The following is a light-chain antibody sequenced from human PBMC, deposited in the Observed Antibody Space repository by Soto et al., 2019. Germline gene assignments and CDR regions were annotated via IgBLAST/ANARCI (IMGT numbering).Light chain of an antibody. CDR3: QQLNSYPRT. J-gene: IGKJ3*01. V-gene: IGKV1-9*01. Sequence: DIQLTQSPSFLSASVGDRVTITCRASQGISSYLAWYQQKPGKAPNLLIYPASTLQSGIPSRFSGSGSGTEFTLTISSLQPEDFANYYCQQLNSYPRTFGPGTKVDIK. CDR2: PAS. CDR1: QGISSY.